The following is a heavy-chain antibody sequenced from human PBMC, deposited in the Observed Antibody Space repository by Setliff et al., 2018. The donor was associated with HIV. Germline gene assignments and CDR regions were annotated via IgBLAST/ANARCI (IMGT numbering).Heavy chain of an antibody. CDR2: ISYSGTT. CDR3: AGEIAPAARLPNVGGPPPPGYYHYMDV. V-gene: IGHV4-59*12. D-gene: IGHD2-8*01. Sequence: PSETLSLTCTVSGGSISTYYWNWIRQPPGKGLEWIGYISYSGTTNYNPSLKSRVTMSVDTSTNQFSLDLTSVTAADTAVYFCAGEIAPAARLPNVGGPPPPGYYHYMDVWGKGTTVTVSS. J-gene: IGHJ6*03. CDR1: GGSISTYY.